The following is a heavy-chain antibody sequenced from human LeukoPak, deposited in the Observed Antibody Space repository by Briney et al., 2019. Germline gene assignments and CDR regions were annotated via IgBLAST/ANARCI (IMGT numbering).Heavy chain of an antibody. CDR2: INPNSGGT. CDR1: GYTFTGYY. V-gene: IGHV1-2*02. J-gene: IGHJ3*02. CDR3: ARPLGFPARAFDI. Sequence: ASVKVSCTASGYTFTGYYMHWVRQAPGQGLEWMGWINPNSGGTNYAQKFQGRVTMTRDTSISTAYMELSRLRSDDTAVYYCARPLGFPARAFDIWGQGTMVTVSS. D-gene: IGHD6-25*01.